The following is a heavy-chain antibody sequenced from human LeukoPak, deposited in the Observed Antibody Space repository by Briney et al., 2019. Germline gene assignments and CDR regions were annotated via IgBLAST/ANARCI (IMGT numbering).Heavy chain of an antibody. Sequence: SETLSLTCAVYGGSFSGYYWSWIRQPPGKGLEWIGYIYYSGSTNYNPSLKSRVTISVDTSKNQFSLKLSSVTAADTAVYYCARDRGSGSVDPWGQGTLVTVSS. J-gene: IGHJ5*02. CDR1: GGSFSGYY. CDR3: ARDRGSGSVDP. CDR2: IYYSGST. D-gene: IGHD3-10*01. V-gene: IGHV4-59*01.